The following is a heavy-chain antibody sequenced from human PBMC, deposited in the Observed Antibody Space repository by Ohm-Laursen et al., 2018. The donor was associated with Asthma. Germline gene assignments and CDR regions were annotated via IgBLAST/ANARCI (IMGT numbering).Heavy chain of an antibody. CDR3: ARGLGGIHRWLSYQIDK. D-gene: IGHD5-18*01. CDR2: MSYDGTNK. Sequence: SLRLSCAATGFNFNSSAMHWVRQAPGKGLEWVAVMSYDGTNKYHAASVQGRFTISRDNSKSTLFLQMSSLRPEDTAVYYCARGLGGIHRWLSYQIDKWGLGTQVTVSS. V-gene: IGHV3-30-3*01. CDR1: GFNFNSSA. J-gene: IGHJ4*02.